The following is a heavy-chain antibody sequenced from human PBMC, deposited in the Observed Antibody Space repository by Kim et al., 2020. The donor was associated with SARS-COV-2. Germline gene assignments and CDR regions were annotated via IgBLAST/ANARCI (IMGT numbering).Heavy chain of an antibody. CDR1: GGSISGFY. J-gene: IGHJ4*02. CDR3: ARDETVGRSYDY. Sequence: SETLSLTCSVSGGSISGFYWTWIRQPAGKGLEWIGRISTSGNTNYNPSLKSRLTMSLDTSKNQFSLRLSPVTAADTAVYYCARDETVGRSYDYWGQGALVTVSS. V-gene: IGHV4-4*07. D-gene: IGHD3-10*01. CDR2: ISTSGNT.